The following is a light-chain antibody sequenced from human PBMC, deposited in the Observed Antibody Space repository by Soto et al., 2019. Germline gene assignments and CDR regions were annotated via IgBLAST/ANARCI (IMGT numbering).Light chain of an antibody. CDR1: QSVSSKF. V-gene: IGKV3-20*01. CDR3: QKSGSSLPT. Sequence: IVLTQSTGTLSLCPGERAALSCRARQSVSSKFLAWYQQKPGQAPRLLIYAASNRATGIPARFSGSGSGTDFTLTISRLEPEDFAVYYCQKSGSSLPTFGQRTQGVIK. J-gene: IGKJ1*01. CDR2: AAS.